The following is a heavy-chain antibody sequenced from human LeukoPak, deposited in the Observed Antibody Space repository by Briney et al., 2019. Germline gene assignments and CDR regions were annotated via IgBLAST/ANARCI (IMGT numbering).Heavy chain of an antibody. Sequence: SETLSLTCTVSGGSISSYYWSWIRQPPGKGLEWIGYIYYSGGTNYNPSLKSRVTISVDTSKNQFSLKLSSVTAADTAVYYCARHGLGYLTTVTTFRSNWFDPWGQGTLVTVSS. D-gene: IGHD4-17*01. CDR3: ARHGLGYLTTVTTFRSNWFDP. CDR1: GGSISSYY. CDR2: IYYSGGT. V-gene: IGHV4-59*08. J-gene: IGHJ5*02.